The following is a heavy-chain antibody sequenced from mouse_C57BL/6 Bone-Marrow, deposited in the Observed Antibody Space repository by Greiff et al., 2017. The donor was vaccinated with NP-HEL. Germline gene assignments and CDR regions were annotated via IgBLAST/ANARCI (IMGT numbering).Heavy chain of an antibody. J-gene: IGHJ1*03. CDR3: ARDSNYSLHWYFDV. D-gene: IGHD2-5*01. Sequence: VQLQQSVAELVRPGASVKLSCTASGFNIKNTYMHWVKQRPEQGLEWIGRIDTANGNTKYAPKFQGKDTITADKSSNTAYLQLSSLTSEDTAIYYCARDSNYSLHWYFDVWGTGTTVTVSS. CDR2: IDTANGNT. V-gene: IGHV14-3*01. CDR1: GFNIKNTY.